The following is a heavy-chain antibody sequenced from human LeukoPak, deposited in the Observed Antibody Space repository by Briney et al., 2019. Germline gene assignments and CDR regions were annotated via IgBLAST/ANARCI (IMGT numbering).Heavy chain of an antibody. CDR2: ISSSGSTI. D-gene: IGHD5-18*01. Sequence: GGYLRRYCAASGFTFSDYYMSWIRQAPGKGLEWVSYISSSGSTIYYADSVKGRFTISRDNAKNSLYLQMNSLRAEDTAVYYCARRWLQQGYYYGMDVWGQGTTVTVSS. CDR1: GFTFSDYY. J-gene: IGHJ6*02. CDR3: ARRWLQQGYYYGMDV. V-gene: IGHV3-11*01.